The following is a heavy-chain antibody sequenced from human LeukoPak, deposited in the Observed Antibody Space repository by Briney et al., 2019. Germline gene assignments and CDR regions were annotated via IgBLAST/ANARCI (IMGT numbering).Heavy chain of an antibody. Sequence: PGRSLRLSCAASGFTLSSYAMHWVRQAPGKGLEWVAVISYDGSNKYYADSVKGRFTISRDNSKNTLYLQMNSLRAEDTAVYYCARDSDRHSYYYGSGSYYNSDWFDYWGQGTLVTVSS. CDR2: ISYDGSNK. CDR1: GFTLSSYA. CDR3: ARDSDRHSYYYGSGSYYNSDWFDY. D-gene: IGHD3-10*01. J-gene: IGHJ4*02. V-gene: IGHV3-30*04.